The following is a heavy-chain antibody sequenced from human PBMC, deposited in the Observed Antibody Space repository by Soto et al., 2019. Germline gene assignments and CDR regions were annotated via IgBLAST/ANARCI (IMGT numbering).Heavy chain of an antibody. CDR2: LYYSGST. CDR1: GGSINSDDSF. D-gene: IGHD1-26*01. J-gene: IGHJ5*02. Sequence: SETLSLTCSVSGGSINSDDSFWGWVRQSPGKGLEWIGSLYYSGSTFYNPSLKSRVTISLDTSKNQFSLRLTSVTAADTAIYSCARQLPVAATSWFDPWGQGTLVTVSS. V-gene: IGHV4-39*01. CDR3: ARQLPVAATSWFDP.